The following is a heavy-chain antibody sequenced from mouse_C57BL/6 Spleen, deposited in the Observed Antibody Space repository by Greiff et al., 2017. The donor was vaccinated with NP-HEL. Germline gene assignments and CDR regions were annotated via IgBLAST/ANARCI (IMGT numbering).Heavy chain of an antibody. CDR2: INPSSGYT. CDR1: GYTFTSYT. CDR3: AREGYYYGSSHYFDY. V-gene: IGHV1-4*01. Sequence: VQLQQSGAELARPGASVKMSCKASGYTFTSYTMHWVKQRPGQGLEWIGYINPSSGYTKYNQKFKDKATLTADKSSSTAYMRLSSLTSEDSAVYYCAREGYYYGSSHYFDYWGQGTTLTVSS. J-gene: IGHJ2*01. D-gene: IGHD1-1*01.